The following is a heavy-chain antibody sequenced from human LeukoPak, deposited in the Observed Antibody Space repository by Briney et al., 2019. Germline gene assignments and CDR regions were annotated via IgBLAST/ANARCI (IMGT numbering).Heavy chain of an antibody. Sequence: TGGSLRLSCAASGFTFSSYAMHWVRQAPGKGLEWVAVISYDGSNKYYADSVKGRFTISRDNSKNTLYLQMNSLRAEDTAVYYCAREPGIAAAGTGYPADYWGQGTLVTVSS. V-gene: IGHV3-30-3*01. J-gene: IGHJ4*02. CDR2: ISYDGSNK. D-gene: IGHD6-13*01. CDR3: AREPGIAAAGTGYPADY. CDR1: GFTFSSYA.